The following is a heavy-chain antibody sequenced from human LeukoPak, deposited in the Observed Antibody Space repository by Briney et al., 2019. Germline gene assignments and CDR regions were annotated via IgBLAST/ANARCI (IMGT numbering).Heavy chain of an antibody. CDR2: IYTSGST. CDR3: ARDWGFQWLDP. CDR1: SGSISSGYYY. V-gene: IGHV4-61*02. Sequence: SETLSLTCTVSSGSISSGYYYWSWIRQPAGKGLEWIGRIYTSGSTNYNPSLESRLTISADTSKNQFSLKVRSVTAADTAVYYCARDWGFQWLDPWGQGTLVTVSS. J-gene: IGHJ5*02. D-gene: IGHD3-16*01.